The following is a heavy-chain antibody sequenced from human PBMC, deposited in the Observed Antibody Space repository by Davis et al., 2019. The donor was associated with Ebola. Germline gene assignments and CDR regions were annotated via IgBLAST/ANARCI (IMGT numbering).Heavy chain of an antibody. D-gene: IGHD2-15*01. V-gene: IGHV1-2*05. Sequence: AASVKVSCKTSGYTFNSHYMHWVRQAPGQGLEWMGRINPNSGGTNYAQKFQGRVTMTRDTSISTAYMELSRLRSDDTVVYYCAREDNVVEGFDLWGRGTLVTVSS. CDR2: INPNSGGT. CDR3: AREDNVVEGFDL. CDR1: GYTFNSHY. J-gene: IGHJ2*01.